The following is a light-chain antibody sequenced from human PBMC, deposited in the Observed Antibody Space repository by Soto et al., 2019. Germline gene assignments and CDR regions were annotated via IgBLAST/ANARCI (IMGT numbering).Light chain of an antibody. CDR1: QSVTSSY. J-gene: IGKJ3*01. CDR3: QQYGTSPLT. CDR2: GAS. V-gene: IGKV3-20*01. Sequence: EIVLTQSPGTLSMSPGERATLSCRASQSVTSSYLAWYRQKPGQAPRLLIYGASSRATGIPDRFSGSGSGTDFTLTISRLEPEDFAVYYCQQYGTSPLTFGPGTKVD.